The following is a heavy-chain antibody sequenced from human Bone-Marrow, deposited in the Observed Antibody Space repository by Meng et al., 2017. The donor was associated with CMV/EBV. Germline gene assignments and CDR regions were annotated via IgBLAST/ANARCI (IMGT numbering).Heavy chain of an antibody. CDR2: IYPGDSDT. J-gene: IGHJ1*01. CDR1: GYSFTSYW. V-gene: IGHV5-51*01. CDR3: ASSSSSSAEEYFQH. D-gene: IGHD6-6*01. Sequence: KVSCKGSGYSFTSYWIGWVRQMPGKGLEWMGIIYPGDSDTRYSPSFQGQVTISADKSISTAYLQWSSLKASDTAMYYCASSSSSSAEEYFQHWGQGTLVTVYS.